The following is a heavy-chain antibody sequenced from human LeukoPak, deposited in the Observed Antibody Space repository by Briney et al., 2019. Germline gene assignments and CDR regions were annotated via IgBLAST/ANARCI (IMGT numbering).Heavy chain of an antibody. CDR3: AKDLRSGGGDCAFDY. Sequence: GGSLRLSCAASGFTFSSYAMSWVRQAPGKGLEWVPAISGSGGSTYYADSVKGRFTISRDNSKNTLYLQMNSLRAEDTAVYYCAKDLRSGGGDCAFDYWGQGTLVTVSS. V-gene: IGHV3-23*01. J-gene: IGHJ4*02. CDR1: GFTFSSYA. D-gene: IGHD2-21*02. CDR2: ISGSGGST.